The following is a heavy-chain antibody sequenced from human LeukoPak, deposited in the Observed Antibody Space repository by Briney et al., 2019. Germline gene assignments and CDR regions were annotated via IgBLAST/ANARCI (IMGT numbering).Heavy chain of an antibody. Sequence: GGSLRHSCAASGFTFSSYTMSWVRQAPGKGLEWVSAISGSGGSTYYADSVKGRFTISRDNSKNTLYLQMDSLRAEDTAVYYCAKDLRVPAALEYFQHWGQGTLVTVSS. CDR1: GFTFSSYT. J-gene: IGHJ1*01. D-gene: IGHD2-2*01. CDR2: ISGSGGST. CDR3: AKDLRVPAALEYFQH. V-gene: IGHV3-23*01.